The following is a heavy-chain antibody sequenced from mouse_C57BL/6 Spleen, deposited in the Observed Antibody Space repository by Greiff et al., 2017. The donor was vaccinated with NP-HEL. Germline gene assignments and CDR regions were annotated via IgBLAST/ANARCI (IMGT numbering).Heavy chain of an antibody. Sequence: VKLQESGAELVKPGASVKISCKASGYAFSSYWMNWVKQRPGKGLEWIGQIYPGDGDTNYNGKFKGKATLTADKSSSTAYMQLSSLTSEDSAVYFCARLDYYDYERYYFDYWGQGTTLTVSS. D-gene: IGHD2-4*01. V-gene: IGHV1-80*01. CDR2: IYPGDGDT. J-gene: IGHJ2*01. CDR1: GYAFSSYW. CDR3: ARLDYYDYERYYFDY.